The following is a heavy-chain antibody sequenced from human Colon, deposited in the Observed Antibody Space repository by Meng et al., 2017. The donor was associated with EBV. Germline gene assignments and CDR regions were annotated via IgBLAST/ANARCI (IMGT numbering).Heavy chain of an antibody. V-gene: IGHV4-30-4*01. J-gene: IGHJ4*02. CDR3: VRYSYVFDY. CDR2: SYYSGST. CDR1: GGSISSSGYY. D-gene: IGHD5-18*01. Sequence: QVQLQESGSGRVKPSQTLSLTCGVSGGSISSSGYYWSWIRQPPGKGLEWIGYSYYSGSTYYNPSLKSRVTISVDTSNNQFSLKLKSVTAADTAVYYCVRYSYVFDYWGQGTLVTVSS.